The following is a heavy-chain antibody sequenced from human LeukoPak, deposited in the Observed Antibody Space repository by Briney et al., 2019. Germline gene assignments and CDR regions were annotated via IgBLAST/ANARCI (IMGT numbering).Heavy chain of an antibody. CDR2: INPNSGGT. V-gene: IGHV1-2*02. D-gene: IGHD2-15*01. J-gene: IGHJ5*02. Sequence: ASVTVSCKASGYTFTDYHMHWVRQAPGQGLEWMGWINPNSGGTNYAQKFQGRVTMTRDTSISTAYIELNSLRSDDTAVYYCARGYCTGGSCSGAWFDPWGQGTLVTVSS. CDR1: GYTFTDYH. CDR3: ARGYCTGGSCSGAWFDP.